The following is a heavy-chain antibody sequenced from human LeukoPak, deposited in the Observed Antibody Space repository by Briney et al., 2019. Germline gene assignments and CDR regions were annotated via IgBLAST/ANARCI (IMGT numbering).Heavy chain of an antibody. CDR1: GDSISTYY. V-gene: IGHV4-59*08. J-gene: IGHJ5*02. Sequence: PSETLSLTCTVSGDSISTYYWSWIRQPPGKGLEWIGYIHYSGSTNYNPSLRSRVTISVDTSKNQFSLKLSSATAADTAVYYCASVTFGGVIVTEIDPWGQGTLVTVSS. CDR2: IHYSGST. D-gene: IGHD3-16*02. CDR3: ASVTFGGVIVTEIDP.